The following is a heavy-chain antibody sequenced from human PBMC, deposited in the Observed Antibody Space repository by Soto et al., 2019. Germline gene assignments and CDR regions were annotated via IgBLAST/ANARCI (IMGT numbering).Heavy chain of an antibody. CDR1: GFTFSGFA. D-gene: IGHD5-12*01. V-gene: IGHV3-23*01. CDR3: AKRSGGFSEFDY. Sequence: EVQLLESGGGLVQPGGSLRLSCAASGFTFSGFAMNWVRQPPGKGLEWVSSVDYTGSYTFYAASVKGRFTISRDNSKNMVYLELNSLRAEDTALYYWAKRSGGFSEFDYWGQGTLVIVSS. CDR2: VDYTGSYT. J-gene: IGHJ4*02.